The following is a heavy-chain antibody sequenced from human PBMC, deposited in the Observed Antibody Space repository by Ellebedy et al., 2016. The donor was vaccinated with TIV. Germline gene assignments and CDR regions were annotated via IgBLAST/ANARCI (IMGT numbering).Heavy chain of an antibody. CDR2: IRTKPNGYTT. J-gene: IGHJ3*02. CDR1: GFKFSDSA. CDR3: TRRDAFDI. Sequence: PGGSLRLSCTASGFKFSDSAMHWVRQASGKGLEWVGRIRTKPNGYTTAYAESVKGRFTISRDDSKNTTTLEMESLKTEDTVLYYCTRRDAFDIWGQGAVVTVSS. V-gene: IGHV3-73*01.